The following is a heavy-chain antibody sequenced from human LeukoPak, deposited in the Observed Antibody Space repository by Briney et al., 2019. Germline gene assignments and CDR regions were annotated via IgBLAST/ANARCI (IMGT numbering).Heavy chain of an antibody. V-gene: IGHV3-23*01. CDR2: MSGSGYYT. D-gene: IGHD3-3*01. CDR1: GFTFSNFA. CDR3: AKMEGQRLYDYCMDV. Sequence: GGSLRLSCDASGFTFSNFAMSWVRQAPGKGLEWVSAMSGSGYYTYYVESVKGRFTISRDNSKNTLYLHMNSLRADDTAVYYCAKMEGQRLYDYCMDVWGRGTTVTVSS. J-gene: IGHJ6*03.